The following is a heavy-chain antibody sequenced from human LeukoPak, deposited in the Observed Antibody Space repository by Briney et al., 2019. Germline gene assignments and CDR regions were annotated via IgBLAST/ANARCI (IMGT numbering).Heavy chain of an antibody. Sequence: GGSLRLSCAASGFTFSSYGMHWVRQAPGKGLEWVAVISYDGSNKYYADSVKGRFTISRDNSKNTLYLQMNSLRAEDTAVYYCAREGTPDCGGDCPEGLDIWGQGTMVTVSS. CDR2: ISYDGSNK. V-gene: IGHV3-30*03. CDR3: AREGTPDCGGDCPEGLDI. D-gene: IGHD2-21*02. CDR1: GFTFSSYG. J-gene: IGHJ3*02.